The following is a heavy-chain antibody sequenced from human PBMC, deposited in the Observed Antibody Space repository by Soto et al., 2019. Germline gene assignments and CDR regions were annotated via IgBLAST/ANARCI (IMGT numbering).Heavy chain of an antibody. V-gene: IGHV4-4*07. D-gene: IGHD3-10*01. J-gene: IGHJ4*02. Sequence: PSEILSLTCTVSGGSISSYYWSWIRQPSGKGLEWIGRIYTSGSTNYNPSLKSRVTMSVDTSKNQFSLKLSSVTAADTAVYYCARDLKFGQADYWGQGSHVTASS. CDR2: IYTSGST. CDR3: ARDLKFGQADY. CDR1: GGSISSYY.